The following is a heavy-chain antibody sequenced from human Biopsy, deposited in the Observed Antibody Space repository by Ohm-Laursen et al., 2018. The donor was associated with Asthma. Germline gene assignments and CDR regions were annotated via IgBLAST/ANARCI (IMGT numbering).Heavy chain of an antibody. CDR1: GYTFNSAG. Sequence: ASVKVSCKTSGYTFNSAGITWVRQAPAQALEWMGWISVYNGNTKVAQKLHDRVTMITDTSTSTAYMELRSLRSDDTAVYFCARAVDYSHYYGIDVWRQGTTVIVS. D-gene: IGHD3-10*01. V-gene: IGHV1-18*01. CDR2: ISVYNGNT. J-gene: IGHJ6*02. CDR3: ARAVDYSHYYGIDV.